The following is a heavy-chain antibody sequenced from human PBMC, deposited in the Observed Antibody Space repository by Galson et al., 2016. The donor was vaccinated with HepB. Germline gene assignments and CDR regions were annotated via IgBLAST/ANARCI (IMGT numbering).Heavy chain of an antibody. CDR1: GFTFTTYW. J-gene: IGHJ6*02. V-gene: IGHV3-9*01. Sequence: SLRLSCAASGFTFTTYWMSWVRQAPGKGLEWVSSISWNGANVDYADSVKGRFTISRDNAKNSLYLQMISLRTEDTALYYCAKDRGNLNYYSLYGIDVWGQGTTVTVSS. D-gene: IGHD3-22*01. CDR2: ISWNGANV. CDR3: AKDRGNLNYYSLYGIDV.